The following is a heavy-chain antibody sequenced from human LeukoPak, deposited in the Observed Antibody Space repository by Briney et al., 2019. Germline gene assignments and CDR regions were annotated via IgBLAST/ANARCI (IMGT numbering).Heavy chain of an antibody. V-gene: IGHV1-69*01. Sequence: ASVKVSCKASGGTFSSYAISWVRQAPGQGLEWMGGIIPILGTANYAQKFQGRVTITADESTSTAYMELNSLRAEDTAVYYCAKRRPTVGANYYFDYWGQGTLVTVSS. CDR2: IIPILGTA. CDR3: AKRRPTVGANYYFDY. J-gene: IGHJ4*02. CDR1: GGTFSSYA. D-gene: IGHD1-26*01.